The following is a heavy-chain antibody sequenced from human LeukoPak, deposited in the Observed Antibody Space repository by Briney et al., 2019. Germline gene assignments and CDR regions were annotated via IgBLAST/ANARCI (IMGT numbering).Heavy chain of an antibody. D-gene: IGHD3-9*01. Sequence: PGGSLRLSCATSGFTFKNYGMHWVRQAPGKGLEWVAFIHYDGNNKYYADSVKGRFTISRDNSKNTLYLQMNSLRAEDTAVYYCAKERVDWRYFDYWGQGTLVTVSS. J-gene: IGHJ4*02. CDR1: GFTFKNYG. CDR2: IHYDGNNK. V-gene: IGHV3-30*02. CDR3: AKERVDWRYFDY.